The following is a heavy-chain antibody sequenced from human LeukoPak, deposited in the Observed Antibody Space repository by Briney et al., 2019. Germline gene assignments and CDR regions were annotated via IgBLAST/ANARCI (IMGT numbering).Heavy chain of an antibody. Sequence: ASVKVSCKASGYTFSSYDINWVRQATGQGLEWMGWMNPISGNTGYAQKFQGRVTITRDNSINTAYMDLTNLRSEDTAVYYCARGRPIRYYDILTGYYPNYYYYGMDVWGQGTTVTVSS. CDR2: MNPISGNT. D-gene: IGHD3-9*01. V-gene: IGHV1-8*01. J-gene: IGHJ6*02. CDR3: ARGRPIRYYDILTGYYPNYYYYGMDV. CDR1: GYTFSSYD.